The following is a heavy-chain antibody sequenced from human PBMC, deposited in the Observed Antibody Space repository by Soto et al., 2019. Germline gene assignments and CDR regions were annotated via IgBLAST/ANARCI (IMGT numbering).Heavy chain of an antibody. CDR3: TRDSGLGYGYYYYGMDV. V-gene: IGHV3-49*03. CDR1: GFTFGDYA. CDR2: IRSKAYGGTT. J-gene: IGHJ6*02. Sequence: GVSLRLSCTASGFTFGDYAMSWFRQAPGKGLEWVGFIRSKAYGGTTEYAASVKGRFTISRDDSKSIAYLQMNSLKTEDTAVYYCTRDSGLGYGYYYYGMDVWGQGTTVTVSS. D-gene: IGHD3-10*01.